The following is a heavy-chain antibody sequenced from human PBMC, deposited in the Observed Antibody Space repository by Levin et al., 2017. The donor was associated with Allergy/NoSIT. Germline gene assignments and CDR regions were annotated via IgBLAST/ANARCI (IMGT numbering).Heavy chain of an antibody. V-gene: IGHV3-30-3*01. CDR1: GFTFISYA. CDR2: ISYDGGDK. CDR3: ARGDDCSSTSCYLGRQGSNYYYISV. J-gene: IGHJ6*03. D-gene: IGHD2-2*01. Sequence: AGGSLRLSCAASGFTFISYAMHWVRQAPGKGLEWVAVISYDGGDKYYADSVKGRFTISRDNSKNTLYLQMNSLRPEDTAVYYCARGDDCSSTSCYLGRQGSNYYYISVWGKGTAVTVS.